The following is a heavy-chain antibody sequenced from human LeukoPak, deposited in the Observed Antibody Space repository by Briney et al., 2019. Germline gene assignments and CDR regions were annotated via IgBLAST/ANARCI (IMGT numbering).Heavy chain of an antibody. Sequence: SETLSLTCAVSGHSISSGYHWGWIRQPPGKVLEWIGSIYHSGSTYYNPSLKSRVTISVDTSKNQFSLKLSSVTAADTAVYYCARGRLKSITGTLPRFDPWGQGTLVTVSS. J-gene: IGHJ5*02. CDR1: GHSISSGYH. D-gene: IGHD1-20*01. CDR2: IYHSGST. V-gene: IGHV4-38-2*01. CDR3: ARGRLKSITGTLPRFDP.